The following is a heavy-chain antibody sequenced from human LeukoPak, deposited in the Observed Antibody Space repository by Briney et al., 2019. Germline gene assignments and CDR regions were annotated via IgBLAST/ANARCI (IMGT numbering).Heavy chain of an antibody. CDR2: ISGSGGST. V-gene: IGHV3-23*01. CDR3: AKGILTTRILSSPAKVHYMDV. D-gene: IGHD2-15*01. J-gene: IGHJ6*03. Sequence: QTGGSLRLSCAASGFTFSSYAMSWVRLAPGKGLEWVSAISGSGGSTYYADSVKGRFTIFRDNSKNTLYLQMNSLRAEDTAVYYCAKGILTTRILSSPAKVHYMDVWGKGTTVTVSS. CDR1: GFTFSSYA.